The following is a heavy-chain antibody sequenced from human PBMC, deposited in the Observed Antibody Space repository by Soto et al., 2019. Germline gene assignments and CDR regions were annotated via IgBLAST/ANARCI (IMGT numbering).Heavy chain of an antibody. CDR2: ISYDGSNK. CDR1: GFTFSSYG. CDR3: AKEQVLGVIGGYFDY. D-gene: IGHD3-10*01. V-gene: IGHV3-30*18. Sequence: QVQLVESGGGVVQPGRSLRLSCAASGFTFSSYGMHWVRQAPGKGLEWVAVISYDGSNKYYADSVKGRFTISRDNSKNTLYLQMNSLRAEDTAVYYCAKEQVLGVIGGYFDYWGQGTLVTVSS. J-gene: IGHJ4*02.